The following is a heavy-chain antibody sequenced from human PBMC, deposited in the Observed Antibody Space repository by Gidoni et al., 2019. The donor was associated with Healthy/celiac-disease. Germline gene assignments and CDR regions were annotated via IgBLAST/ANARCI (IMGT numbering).Heavy chain of an antibody. CDR2: IYSGGST. J-gene: IGHJ4*02. Sequence: EVQLVEAGGGLVQTGGSLRLSCAAAGFTVSSNYMSWVRQAPGKGLEWVSVIYSGGSTYYADSVKGRFTISRDNSKNTLYLQMNSLRAEDTAVYYCARDFSYDSSGFFDYWGQGTLVTVSS. D-gene: IGHD3-22*01. CDR3: ARDFSYDSSGFFDY. CDR1: GFTVSSNY. V-gene: IGHV3-66*02.